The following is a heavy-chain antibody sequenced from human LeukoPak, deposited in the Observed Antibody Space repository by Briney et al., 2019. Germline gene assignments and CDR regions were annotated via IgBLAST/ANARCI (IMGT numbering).Heavy chain of an antibody. D-gene: IGHD1-14*01. CDR2: IYYSGST. Sequence: SETLSLTCTVSGGSISSYYWSWIRQPPGKGLEWIGYIYYSGSTNYNPSLKSRVTISVDTSKNQFSLKLSSVTAADTAVYYCARNQGPITDFDYWGQGTLVTVSS. CDR3: ARNQGPITDFDY. V-gene: IGHV4-59*08. CDR1: GGSISSYY. J-gene: IGHJ4*02.